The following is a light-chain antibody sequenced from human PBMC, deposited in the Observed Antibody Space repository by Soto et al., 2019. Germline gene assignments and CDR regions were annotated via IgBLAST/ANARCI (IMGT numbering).Light chain of an antibody. V-gene: IGLV2-14*01. Sequence: QSALTQPASVSGFPGQSTPISAPGTSSDVGGYNYVSWYQQHQGKAPKLMIYDVSNRPSGVSNRFSGSKSGNTASLTISGLQAEDEADYYCSSYTSSSTLYVFGTGTKLTVL. CDR2: DVS. CDR1: SSDVGGYNY. CDR3: SSYTSSSTLYV. J-gene: IGLJ1*01.